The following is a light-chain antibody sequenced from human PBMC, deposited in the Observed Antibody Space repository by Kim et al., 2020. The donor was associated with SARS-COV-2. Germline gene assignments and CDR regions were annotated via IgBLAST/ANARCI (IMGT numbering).Light chain of an antibody. Sequence: LGQTVRITCQGDSLRKYYASWYQQKPGQAPILVIHGKDNRPSGIPDRFSGSGSGITASLTITGAQAEDEADYYCNSRDSSGNRLVFGGGTK. CDR2: GKD. CDR3: NSRDSSGNRLV. V-gene: IGLV3-19*01. CDR1: SLRKYY. J-gene: IGLJ2*01.